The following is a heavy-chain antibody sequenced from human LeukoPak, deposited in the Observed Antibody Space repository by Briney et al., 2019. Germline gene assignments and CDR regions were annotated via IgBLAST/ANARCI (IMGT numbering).Heavy chain of an antibody. J-gene: IGHJ6*04. CDR2: IVVGSGNT. CDR1: GFTFTSSA. Sequence: ASVKVSCNASGFTFTSSAVQWGRQARGQRLEWIGWIVVGSGNTNYAQKFQERVTITRDMSTSTAYMELSSLRSEDTGVYYCAAADYYDSGSYYNSVYGMDVWGKGTTVTVSS. CDR3: AAADYYDSGSYYNSVYGMDV. D-gene: IGHD3-10*01. V-gene: IGHV1-58*01.